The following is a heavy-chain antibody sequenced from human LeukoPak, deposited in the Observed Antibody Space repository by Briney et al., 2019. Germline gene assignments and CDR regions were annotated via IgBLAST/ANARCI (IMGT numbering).Heavy chain of an antibody. J-gene: IGHJ4*02. CDR1: GFTFSTYA. D-gene: IGHD1-26*01. V-gene: IGHV3-23*01. CDR3: AKHKGPGSFDY. CDR2: ISDSSDTT. Sequence: GGALRLSCAAPGFTFSTYAMSWVRQTPGKGLERVSGISDSSDTTYYADSVKGRFTISRDNSKNTLYLQMNSLRAEDTALYYCAKHKGPGSFDYWGQGTLVTVSS.